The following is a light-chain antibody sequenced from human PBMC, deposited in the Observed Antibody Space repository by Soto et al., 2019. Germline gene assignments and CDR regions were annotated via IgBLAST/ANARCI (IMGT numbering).Light chain of an antibody. Sequence: QSVLTQPPSVSGASGQRVTISCTGSGSNIGAGYDVHWYQQLPGTAPKLLISGDTNRPSGVPDRFSASKSGTSASLAITGLQAEDEADYYCQSYDSILDGFWVFGGGTKLTVL. V-gene: IGLV1-40*01. CDR3: QSYDSILDGFWV. J-gene: IGLJ3*02. CDR1: GSNIGAGYD. CDR2: GDT.